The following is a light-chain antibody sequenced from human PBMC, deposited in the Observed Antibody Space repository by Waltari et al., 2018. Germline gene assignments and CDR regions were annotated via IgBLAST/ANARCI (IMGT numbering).Light chain of an antibody. CDR2: GDN. J-gene: IGLJ2*01. Sequence: YQQLPGTAPKLLIFGDNRRPSGVLARFPGAKSGTSASLVFSGLLSEDEAVYYCAAWDDSLNGVVFGGGTKLTVL. V-gene: IGLV1-44*01. CDR3: AAWDDSLNGVV.